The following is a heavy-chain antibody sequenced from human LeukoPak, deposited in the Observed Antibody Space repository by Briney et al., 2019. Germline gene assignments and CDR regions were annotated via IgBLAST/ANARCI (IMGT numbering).Heavy chain of an antibody. CDR2: VYASGST. Sequence: PSEALSLTCTVSGGSISSYYWTWIRQPAGKGLEWIGRVYASGSTNYNPSLKSRLTMSLDTSKNQFSLRLSSVTAADTAVYFCARGAVYYGSGSHDYWGQGTLVTVSS. D-gene: IGHD3-10*01. CDR1: GGSISSYY. CDR3: ARGAVYYGSGSHDY. V-gene: IGHV4-4*07. J-gene: IGHJ4*02.